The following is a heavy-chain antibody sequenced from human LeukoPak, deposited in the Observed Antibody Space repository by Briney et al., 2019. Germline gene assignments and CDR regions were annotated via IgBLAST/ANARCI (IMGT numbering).Heavy chain of an antibody. D-gene: IGHD3-10*01. CDR2: INHSGST. CDR1: GGSFSGYY. V-gene: IGHV4-34*01. Sequence: PSETLSLTCAVYGGSFSGYYWSWIRQPPGKGLEWIGEINHSGSTNYNPSLKSRVTVSVDTSKNQFSLKLSSVTAADTAVYYCAREYYYGSGSCYHHFDYWGQGTLVTVSS. J-gene: IGHJ4*02. CDR3: AREYYYGSGSCYHHFDY.